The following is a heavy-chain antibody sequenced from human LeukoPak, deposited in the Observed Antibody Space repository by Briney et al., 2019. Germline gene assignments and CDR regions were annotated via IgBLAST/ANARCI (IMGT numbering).Heavy chain of an antibody. CDR3: ARDPQTTVVTSYFDY. V-gene: IGHV3-7*01. Sequence: GGSLRLSCAASGFTFSSYWMSWVRQAPGKGLEWVANIKQDGSEKYYVDSVKGRFTISRDNAENSLYLQMNSLRAEDTAVYCCARDPQTTVVTSYFDYWGQGTLVTVSS. D-gene: IGHD4-23*01. CDR2: IKQDGSEK. J-gene: IGHJ4*02. CDR1: GFTFSSYW.